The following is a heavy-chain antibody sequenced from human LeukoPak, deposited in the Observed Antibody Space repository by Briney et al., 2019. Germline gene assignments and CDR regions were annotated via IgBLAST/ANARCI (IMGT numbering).Heavy chain of an antibody. Sequence: ASVRVSCKASGGTFSNYAINWVRQAPGQGLEWMGRIIPILGIANYAQKFQGRVTITADKSTSTGYMELSSLRSEDTAVYYCASRTAAGLSLIAAAGTDYYYYMDVWGKGTTVTVSS. J-gene: IGHJ6*03. CDR2: IIPILGIA. D-gene: IGHD6-13*01. CDR3: ASRTAAGLSLIAAAGTDYYYYMDV. CDR1: GGTFSNYA. V-gene: IGHV1-69*04.